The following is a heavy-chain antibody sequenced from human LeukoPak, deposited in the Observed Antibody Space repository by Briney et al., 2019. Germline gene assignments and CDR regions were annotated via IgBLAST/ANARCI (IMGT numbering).Heavy chain of an antibody. V-gene: IGHV3-21*01. Sequence: GGSLRLSCVASGFSFSSYNMDWVRQTPRKGLDWISSITTISTYTFYAYSVKGRFTISRDNARNSLYLQMNSLTAEDTAVYYCARDPYSGAYGNTYYYYMDVWGKGTTVTISS. CDR1: GFSFSSYN. D-gene: IGHD1-26*01. CDR2: ITTISTYT. CDR3: ARDPYSGAYGNTYYYYMDV. J-gene: IGHJ6*03.